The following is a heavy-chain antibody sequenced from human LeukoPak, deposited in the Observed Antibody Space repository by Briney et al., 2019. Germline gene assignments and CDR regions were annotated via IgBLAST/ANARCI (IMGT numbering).Heavy chain of an antibody. V-gene: IGHV1-2*04. CDR2: INPNSGGT. CDR1: GYTFTGYY. D-gene: IGHD1-14*01. CDR3: AREGVAGTGLDY. Sequence: GASVKVSCKASGYTFTGYYMHWVRQAPGQGLEWMGWINPNSGGTNYAQKFQGWVTMTRDTSISTAYMQLSRLRSDDTAVYYCAREGVAGTGLDYWGQGTLVTVSS. J-gene: IGHJ4*02.